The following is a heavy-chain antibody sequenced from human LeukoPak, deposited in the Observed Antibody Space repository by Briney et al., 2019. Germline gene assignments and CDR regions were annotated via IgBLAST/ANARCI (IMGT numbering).Heavy chain of an antibody. CDR3: ARNIHDFWSGYRRGYFDY. CDR1: GGSISSYY. D-gene: IGHD3-3*01. V-gene: IGHV4-59*13. CDR2: IYYSGST. J-gene: IGHJ4*02. Sequence: SETLSLTCTVPGGSISSYYWSWIPQPPGKGLEWMGYIYYSGSTNYNPSLKSRVTISVDTSKNQFSLKLSSVTAADTAVYYCARNIHDFWSGYRRGYFDYWGQGTLVTVSS.